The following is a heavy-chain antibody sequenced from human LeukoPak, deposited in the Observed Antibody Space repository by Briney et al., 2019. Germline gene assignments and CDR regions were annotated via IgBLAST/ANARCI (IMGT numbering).Heavy chain of an antibody. Sequence: GGSLRLSCAASGFTFSSYGMHWVRQAPGKGLEWVSYISRSGSTIYYADSVKGRFTISRDNAKNSLYLQMNSLRDEDTAVYYCARDTEHLYFVFDYWGQGTLVTVSS. V-gene: IGHV3-48*02. CDR1: GFTFSSYG. CDR2: ISRSGSTI. D-gene: IGHD2-2*02. J-gene: IGHJ4*02. CDR3: ARDTEHLYFVFDY.